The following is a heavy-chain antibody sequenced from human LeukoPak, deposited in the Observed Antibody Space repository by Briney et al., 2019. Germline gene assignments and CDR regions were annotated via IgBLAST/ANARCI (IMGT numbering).Heavy chain of an antibody. Sequence: GESLKISCKGSGYSFTSYWIGWVRQMPGKGLEWMGIIYPGDSDTRYSPSFQGQVTISADKSISTAYLQWSSLKASDTAVYYCARRVVGAARAFDIWGQGTMVTVSS. V-gene: IGHV5-51*01. D-gene: IGHD1-26*01. J-gene: IGHJ3*02. CDR3: ARRVVGAARAFDI. CDR2: IYPGDSDT. CDR1: GYSFTSYW.